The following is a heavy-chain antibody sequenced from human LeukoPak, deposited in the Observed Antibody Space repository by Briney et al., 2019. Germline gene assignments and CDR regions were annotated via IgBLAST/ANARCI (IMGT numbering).Heavy chain of an antibody. J-gene: IGHJ4*02. CDR2: IKQDGSEK. CDR3: ARGSIWFGELYGDY. CDR1: GFTFSSYW. D-gene: IGHD3-10*01. Sequence: GGSLRLSCAASGFTFSSYWMSWVRQAPGKGLEWVANIKQDGSEKYYVDSVKGRFTISRDNAKNSLYLQMNSLRAEDTAVYYCARGSIWFGELYGDYWGQGTLVTVSS. V-gene: IGHV3-7*01.